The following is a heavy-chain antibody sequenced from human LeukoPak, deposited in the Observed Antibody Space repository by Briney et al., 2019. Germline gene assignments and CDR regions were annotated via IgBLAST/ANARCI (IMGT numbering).Heavy chain of an antibody. D-gene: IGHD3-10*01. CDR3: ARSMVRGVIITFWFDP. J-gene: IGHJ5*02. CDR1: GFTFSSYA. CDR2: ISSSSSYI. V-gene: IGHV3-21*01. Sequence: GGSLRLSCAASGFTFSSYAMSWVRQAPGKGLEWVSSISSSSSYIYYADSVKGRFTISRDNAKNSLYLQMNSLRAEDTAVYYCARSMVRGVIITFWFDPWGQGTLVTVSS.